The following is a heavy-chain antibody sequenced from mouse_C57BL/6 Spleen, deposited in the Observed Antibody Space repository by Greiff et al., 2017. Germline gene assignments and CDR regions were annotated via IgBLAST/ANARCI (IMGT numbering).Heavy chain of an antibody. D-gene: IGHD1-1*01. J-gene: IGHJ2*01. CDR1: GYTFTSYW. V-gene: IGHV1-55*01. CDR3: ARCSTTVVAYDFDY. CDR2: IYPGSGST. Sequence: QVQLQQPGAELVKPGASVKMSCKASGYTFTSYWITWVKQRPGQGLEWIGDIYPGSGSTNYNEKFKSKATLTVDTSSSTAYMQLSSLTSEDSAVYYCARCSTTVVAYDFDYWGQGTTLTVSS.